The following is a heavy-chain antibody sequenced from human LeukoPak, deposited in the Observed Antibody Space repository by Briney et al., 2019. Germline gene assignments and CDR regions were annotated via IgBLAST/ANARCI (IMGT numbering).Heavy chain of an antibody. D-gene: IGHD3-10*01. CDR1: GFTFSSYG. V-gene: IGHV3-30*18. J-gene: IGHJ4*02. CDR3: AKVWTFYGSGSYYSHNPSDY. Sequence: GGSLRLSCAASGFTFSSYGMHGVRRAPGRGLEGVAVISYDGSNKYYADSVKGRFTISRDNSKNTLYLQMNSLRAEDTAVYYCAKVWTFYGSGSYYSHNPSDYWGQGTLVTVSS. CDR2: ISYDGSNK.